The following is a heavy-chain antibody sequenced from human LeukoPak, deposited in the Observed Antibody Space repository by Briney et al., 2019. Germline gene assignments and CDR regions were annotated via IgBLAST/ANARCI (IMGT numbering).Heavy chain of an antibody. V-gene: IGHV1-69*04. J-gene: IGHJ4*02. CDR1: GGTFSSYA. D-gene: IGHD3-3*01. Sequence: ASVKVSCKASGGTFSSYAISWVRQAPGQGLEWMGRIIPIFGIANYAQKFQGRATITADKSTSTAYMELSSLRSEDTAVYYCARDKDLRFLEWCIDYWGQGTLVTVSS. CDR2: IIPIFGIA. CDR3: ARDKDLRFLEWCIDY.